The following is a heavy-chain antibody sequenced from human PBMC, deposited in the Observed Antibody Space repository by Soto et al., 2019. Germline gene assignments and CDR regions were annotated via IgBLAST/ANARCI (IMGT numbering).Heavy chain of an antibody. V-gene: IGHV4-34*01. CDR3: ARGRAPDVNYYGSGSYYNRYYYYYMDV. Sequence: QVQLQQWGAGLLKPSETLSLTCAVYGGSFSGYYWSWIRQPPGKGLEWIGESNHSGSTNYNPSLKSRATISVDTSKNQFSLKLSSVTAADTAVYYCARGRAPDVNYYGSGSYYNRYYYYYMDVWGKGTTVTVSS. CDR1: GGSFSGYY. CDR2: SNHSGST. D-gene: IGHD3-10*01. J-gene: IGHJ6*03.